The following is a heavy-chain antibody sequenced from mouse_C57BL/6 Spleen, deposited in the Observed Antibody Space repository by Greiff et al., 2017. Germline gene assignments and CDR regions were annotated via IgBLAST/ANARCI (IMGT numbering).Heavy chain of an antibody. D-gene: IGHD2-3*01. Sequence: VQLQQSGAELVRPGTSVKVSCKASGYAFTNYWIEWVKQRPGQGLEWIGVINPGSGGTNYNEKFKGKATLTADKSSSTAYMQLSSLTSEDSAVYFCARSVDVIQDYWGQGTTLTVSS. CDR1: GYAFTNYW. CDR2: INPGSGGT. V-gene: IGHV1-54*01. J-gene: IGHJ2*01. CDR3: ARSVDVIQDY.